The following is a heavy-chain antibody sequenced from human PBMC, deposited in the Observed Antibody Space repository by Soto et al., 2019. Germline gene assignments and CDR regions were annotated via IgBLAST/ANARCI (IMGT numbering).Heavy chain of an antibody. D-gene: IGHD3-10*01. V-gene: IGHV4-59*01. CDR3: ARGDTYYYGSGAPGYYYYMDV. CDR2: IYYSGST. Sequence: PSETLSLTCTVSGGSISSYYWSWIRQPPGKGLEWIGYIYYSGSTNYNPSLKSRVTISVDTSKNQFSLKLSSVTAADTAVYYCARGDTYYYGSGAPGYYYYMDVWGKGTTVTVSS. J-gene: IGHJ6*03. CDR1: GGSISSYY.